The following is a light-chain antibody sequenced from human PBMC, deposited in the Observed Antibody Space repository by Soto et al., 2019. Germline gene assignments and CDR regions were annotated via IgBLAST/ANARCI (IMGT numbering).Light chain of an antibody. CDR1: RSVSSSY. Sequence: EIVLTQSPGTLSLSPLERSTLSFISFRSVSSSYLAWYQQKPGQAPRLLIYGASSRATGIPDRFSGSGSGTDFTLTISRLEPEDFAVYYCQQYGSSPPGITFGQGTRLEIK. CDR3: QQYGSSPPGIT. CDR2: GAS. J-gene: IGKJ5*01. V-gene: IGKV3-20*01.